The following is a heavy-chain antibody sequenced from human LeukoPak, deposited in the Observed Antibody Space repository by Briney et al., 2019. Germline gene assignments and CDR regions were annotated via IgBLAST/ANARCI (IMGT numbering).Heavy chain of an antibody. CDR2: IYSGGST. CDR3: ARDRGRYSSSWYDLADNWFDP. D-gene: IGHD6-13*01. CDR1: GFTVSSNY. J-gene: IGHJ5*02. Sequence: GGSLRLSCAASGFTVSSNYMSWVRQAPGKGLEWVSVIYSGGSTYYADSVKGRFTISRDNSKNTLYLQMNSLRAEDTAVYYCARDRGRYSSSWYDLADNWFDPWGQGTLVTVSS. V-gene: IGHV3-66*01.